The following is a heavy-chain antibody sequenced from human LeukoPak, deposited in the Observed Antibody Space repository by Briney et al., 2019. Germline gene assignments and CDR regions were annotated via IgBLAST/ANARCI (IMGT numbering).Heavy chain of an antibody. V-gene: IGHV4-59*12. CDR2: IYYSGST. CDR1: GGSISSYY. CDR3: ARALGGSGSYYHY. Sequence: SETLSLTCTVSGGSISSYYWSWIRQPPGKGLEWIGYIYYSGSTNYNPSLKSRVTISVDTSKNQFSLKLSSVTAADTAVYYCARALGGSGSYYHYWGQGTLVTVSS. D-gene: IGHD3-10*01. J-gene: IGHJ4*02.